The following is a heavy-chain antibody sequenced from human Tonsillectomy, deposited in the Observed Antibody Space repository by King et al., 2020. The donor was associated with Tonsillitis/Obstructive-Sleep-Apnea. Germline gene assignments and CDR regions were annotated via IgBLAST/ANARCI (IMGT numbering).Heavy chain of an antibody. CDR2: IYSGGST. Sequence: VQLVESGGGLIQPGGSLRLSCAASGFTVSSNYMSWVRQAPGKGLEWVSVIYSGGSTYYADSVKGRFTISRDNSKNTLYLQMNSLRAEDTAVYYCARERDCSGGSCLGPFDYWGQGTLVTVFS. CDR1: GFTVSSNY. J-gene: IGHJ4*02. V-gene: IGHV3-53*01. D-gene: IGHD2-15*01. CDR3: ARERDCSGGSCLGPFDY.